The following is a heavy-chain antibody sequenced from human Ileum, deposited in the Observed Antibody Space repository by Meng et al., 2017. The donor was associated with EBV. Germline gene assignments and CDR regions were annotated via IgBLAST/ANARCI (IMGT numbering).Heavy chain of an antibody. Sequence: QGRLVEAGGGGVQPGTSLRVSCAASGLSLSNYGMHWVRQAPGKGLEWVALISPDGIWYPESVKGRFTVSRDNSKNTFYLQMNSLRFEDTAVYYCARDGIGWYPGDYWGRGTLVTVSS. D-gene: IGHD6-19*01. CDR1: GLSLSNYG. V-gene: IGHV3-30*03. CDR3: ARDGIGWYPGDY. J-gene: IGHJ4*02. CDR2: ISPDGI.